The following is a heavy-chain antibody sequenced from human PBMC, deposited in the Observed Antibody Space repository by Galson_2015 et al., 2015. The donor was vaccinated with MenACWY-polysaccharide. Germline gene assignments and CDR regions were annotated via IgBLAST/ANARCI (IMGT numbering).Heavy chain of an antibody. Sequence: SLRLSCAASGFTFSSYAMSWVRQAPGQGLEWVSAISGSGGSTYYADSVKGRFTISRDNSKNTLYLQMNSLRAEDTAVYYCAKDPVDSWSYQTDAFDIWGQGTMVTVSS. D-gene: IGHD1-26*01. J-gene: IGHJ3*02. CDR3: AKDPVDSWSYQTDAFDI. V-gene: IGHV3-23*01. CDR1: GFTFSSYA. CDR2: ISGSGGST.